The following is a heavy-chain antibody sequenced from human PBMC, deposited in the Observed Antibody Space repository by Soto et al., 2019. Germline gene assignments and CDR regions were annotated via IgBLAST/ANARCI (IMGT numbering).Heavy chain of an antibody. D-gene: IGHD2-15*01. CDR1: VYAFTRYT. Sequence: XSVKVSCKASVYAFTRYTMNCVRQAPGQRLAWMGWINPDNGNTKSSQKFQDRVIITRDTSASTAYMDLSSLRSVDTAVYYCARGIATGQLDHWGQGNLVTVSS. CDR2: INPDNGNT. J-gene: IGHJ5*02. CDR3: ARGIATGQLDH. V-gene: IGHV1-3*01.